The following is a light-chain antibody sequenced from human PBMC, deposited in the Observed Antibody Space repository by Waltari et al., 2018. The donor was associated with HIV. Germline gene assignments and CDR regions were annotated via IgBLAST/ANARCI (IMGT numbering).Light chain of an antibody. CDR2: GKN. CDR1: SLRRYY. CDR3: NSRDSSGNLVV. V-gene: IGLV3-19*01. J-gene: IGLJ2*01. Sequence: SSDLTQDPAVSVALGQTVRLTCQGDSLRRYYASWYQQKPGQAPVLVIYGKNNRPSGIPDRFSGSSSGNTASLTITGAQAEDEADYYCNSRDSSGNLVVFGGGTKLTVL.